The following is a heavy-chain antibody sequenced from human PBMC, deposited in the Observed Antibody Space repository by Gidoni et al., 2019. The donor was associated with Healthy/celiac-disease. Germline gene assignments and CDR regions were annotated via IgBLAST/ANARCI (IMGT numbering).Heavy chain of an antibody. D-gene: IGHD6-6*01. J-gene: IGHJ6*02. Sequence: ESGPGLVTPSETLSLPCTFSGGSISSSSYYWGCIRPPPGKGLEWIGSIYYRGSTHYNPSLKSRVTISVDTSKNQFSLKLSSVTAADTAVYSCARDPPIPAARPNYYYGMDVWGQGTTVTVSS. CDR1: GGSISSSSYY. CDR3: ARDPPIPAARPNYYYGMDV. CDR2: IYYRGST. V-gene: IGHV4-39*02.